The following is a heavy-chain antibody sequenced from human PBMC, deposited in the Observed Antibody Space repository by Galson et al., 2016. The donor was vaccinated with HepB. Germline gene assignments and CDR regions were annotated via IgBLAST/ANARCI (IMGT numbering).Heavy chain of an antibody. J-gene: IGHJ6*02. V-gene: IGHV3-30-3*01. CDR2: ISYDGYNK. D-gene: IGHD5-12*01. Sequence: SLRLSRADSGFTFSSYAMHWVRQAPGKGLEWVTIISYDGYNKYYADSVKGRFTISRDNSKNTLYLQMNSLRAEDTAVYYCARDVGGYSGYDGNYYGMDVWGQGTTVTVSS. CDR1: GFTFSSYA. CDR3: ARDVGGYSGYDGNYYGMDV.